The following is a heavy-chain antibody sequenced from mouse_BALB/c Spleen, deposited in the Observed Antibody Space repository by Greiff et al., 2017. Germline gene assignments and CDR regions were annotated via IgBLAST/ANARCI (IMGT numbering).Heavy chain of an antibody. V-gene: IGHV1-9*01. Sequence: VKLMESGAELMKPGASVKISCKATGYTFSSYWIEWVKQRPGHGLEWIGEILPGSGSTNYNEKFKGKATFTADTSSNTAYMQLSSLTSEDSAVYYCARSYGRFYYFDYWGQGTTLTVSS. D-gene: IGHD1-1*02. J-gene: IGHJ2*01. CDR2: ILPGSGST. CDR1: GYTFSSYW. CDR3: ARSYGRFYYFDY.